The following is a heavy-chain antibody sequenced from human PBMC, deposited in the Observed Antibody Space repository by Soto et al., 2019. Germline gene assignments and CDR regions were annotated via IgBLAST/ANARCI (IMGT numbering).Heavy chain of an antibody. V-gene: IGHV3-30*18. CDR2: ISYDGNYI. D-gene: IGHD3-16*01. Sequence: LRLSCEASGFAFSSYAMHWVRQAPGKGLEWVGVISYDGNYIYYADSVKGRFTISRDNSKNTLYVQVNSLRPEDTAVYYCAKGILSATIGPYAMDVWGQGTTVTVSS. CDR3: AKGILSATIGPYAMDV. CDR1: GFAFSSYA. J-gene: IGHJ6*02.